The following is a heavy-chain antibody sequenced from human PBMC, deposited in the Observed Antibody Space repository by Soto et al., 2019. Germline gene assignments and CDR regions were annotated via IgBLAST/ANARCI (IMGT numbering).Heavy chain of an antibody. J-gene: IGHJ6*02. CDR1: GGTFSSYA. CDR3: ARRTLDGYDFWSGYPPHYGMDV. V-gene: IGHV1-69*13. CDR2: IIPIFGTA. D-gene: IGHD3-3*01. Sequence: SVKVSCKASGGTFSSYAISWVRQAPGQGLEWMGGIIPIFGTANYAQKFQGRVTITADESTSTAYMELSSLRSEDTAVYYCARRTLDGYDFWSGYPPHYGMDVWGQGTTVTVSS.